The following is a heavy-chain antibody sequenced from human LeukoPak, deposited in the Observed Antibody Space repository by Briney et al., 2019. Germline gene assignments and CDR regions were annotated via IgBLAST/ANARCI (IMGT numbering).Heavy chain of an antibody. Sequence: QPGGSLRLSCAASGFTFSTYNMHWVRQAPGKGLEWVSYISSTSSIIYYADSVKGRFTISRDNAKNSLYLQMNSLRADDTAVSYCARDTLVSSAVTGGFDPWGQGTLVTVSS. V-gene: IGHV3-48*01. D-gene: IGHD2-21*02. CDR2: ISSTSSII. CDR3: ARDTLVSSAVTGGFDP. CDR1: GFTFSTYN. J-gene: IGHJ5*02.